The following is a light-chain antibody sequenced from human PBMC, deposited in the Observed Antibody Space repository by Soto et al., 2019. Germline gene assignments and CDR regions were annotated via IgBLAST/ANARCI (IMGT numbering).Light chain of an antibody. J-gene: IGKJ2*01. CDR3: QQYYTWPPYT. Sequence: EIVLTQSPGTLSVSPGERATLSCRASQSLSRDLAWYQQKPGRAPRLLIYGVSTRATGTPARFSGSGSETEFTLTISSLQSEDFAVYYCQQYYTWPPYTFGQGTKLEIK. V-gene: IGKV3-15*01. CDR2: GVS. CDR1: QSLSRD.